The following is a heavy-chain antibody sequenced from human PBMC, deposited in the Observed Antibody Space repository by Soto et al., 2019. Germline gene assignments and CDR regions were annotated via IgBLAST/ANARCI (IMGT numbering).Heavy chain of an antibody. Sequence: TGGSLRLSCAASGFTVSSNYTSWVRQAPGKGLEWVSVIYSGGSTYYSDSVKGRFTISRDNSKNTLYLQMNSLRAEDTAVYYCARDRKHYYYYYMDVWGKGTTVTVSS. CDR1: GFTVSSNY. J-gene: IGHJ6*03. V-gene: IGHV3-66*01. CDR2: IYSGGST. CDR3: ARDRKHYYYYYMDV.